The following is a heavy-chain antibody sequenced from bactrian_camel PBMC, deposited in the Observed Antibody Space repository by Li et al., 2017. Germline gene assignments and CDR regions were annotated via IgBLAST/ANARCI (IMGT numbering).Heavy chain of an antibody. D-gene: IGHD6*01. V-gene: IGHV3S53*01. Sequence: HVQLVESGGDSVQPGGSLRLTCVVSGHSRGSNCVGWFRLPPGRAPAEREGIATIDSADITNYAESVKGRFTISRDNAKNTMYLQMSSLKSEDTAVYYCSTGVVAGRTGQGTQVTVS. J-gene: IGHJ4*01. CDR1: GHSRGSNC. CDR2: IDSADIT.